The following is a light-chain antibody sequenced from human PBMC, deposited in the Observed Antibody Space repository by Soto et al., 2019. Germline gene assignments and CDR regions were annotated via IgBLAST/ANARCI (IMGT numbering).Light chain of an antibody. Sequence: QPVLTQPPSASGTPGQRVTISCSGSFSNIGSNYVYWYQQVPGTAPKLLIYTNNRRPSGVPDRFSGSKSGTSASLAISGLRSEDEAYFYCAAWDDSLSAVVFGGGTKLTVL. CDR2: TNN. CDR1: FSNIGSNY. J-gene: IGLJ2*01. CDR3: AAWDDSLSAVV. V-gene: IGLV1-47*01.